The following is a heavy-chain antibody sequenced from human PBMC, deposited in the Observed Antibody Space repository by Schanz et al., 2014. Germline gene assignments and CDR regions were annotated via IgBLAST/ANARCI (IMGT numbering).Heavy chain of an antibody. D-gene: IGHD2-15*01. CDR2: ISHSGGSK. CDR3: ARDRGYCSGGSCLTFDY. CDR1: GFTFSSYA. J-gene: IGHJ4*02. Sequence: VQLVESGGGLVQFGGSLRLSCAASGFTFSSYAMSWVRQAPGRGLEWVSSISHSGGSKDYADSVKGRFTISRDNSKNTLYQQMNALRAEDTAVYYCARDRGYCSGGSCLTFDYWGQGTLVTVSS. V-gene: IGHV3-23*04.